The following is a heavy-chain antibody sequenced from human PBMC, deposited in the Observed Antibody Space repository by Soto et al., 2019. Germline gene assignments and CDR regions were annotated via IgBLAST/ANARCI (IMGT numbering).Heavy chain of an antibody. CDR1: GGSISSGDYY. Sequence: PSETLSLTCTVSGGSISSGDYYWSWIRQPPGKGLEWIGYIYYSGSTYYNPSLKSRVTISVDTSKNQFSLKLSSVTAADTAVYYCARESPYRSSSVSDYWGQGTLVTVFS. J-gene: IGHJ4*02. CDR3: ARESPYRSSSVSDY. D-gene: IGHD6-6*01. CDR2: IYYSGST. V-gene: IGHV4-30-4*01.